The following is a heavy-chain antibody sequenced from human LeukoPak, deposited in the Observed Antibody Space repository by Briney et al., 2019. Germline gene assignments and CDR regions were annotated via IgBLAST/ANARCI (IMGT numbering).Heavy chain of an antibody. J-gene: IGHJ4*02. CDR1: GYSISSGYY. V-gene: IGHV4-38-2*01. D-gene: IGHD3-3*01. CDR3: ARQGDYDFWSGYYHRYFDY. Sequence: SETLSLTCAVSGYSISSGYYWGWIRQPPGKGLEWIGSIYHSGSTYYNPSPKSRVTISVDTSKNQFSLKLSSVTAADTAVYYCARQGDYDFWSGYYHRYFDYWGQGTLVTVSS. CDR2: IYHSGST.